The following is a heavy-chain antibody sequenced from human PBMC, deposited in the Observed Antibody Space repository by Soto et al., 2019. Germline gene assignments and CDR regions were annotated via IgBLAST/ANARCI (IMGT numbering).Heavy chain of an antibody. V-gene: IGHV1-69*01. CDR3: ATYYDSSGPDAFDI. Sequence: GKLSCKASGGTFSSYAISWLRQAPGQGLEWMGGIIPIFGTANYAQKFQGRVTITADESTSTAYMELSSLRSEDTAVYYCATYYDSSGPDAFDIWGQRTMVTVSS. CDR2: IIPIFGTA. J-gene: IGHJ3*02. D-gene: IGHD3-22*01. CDR1: GGTFSSYA.